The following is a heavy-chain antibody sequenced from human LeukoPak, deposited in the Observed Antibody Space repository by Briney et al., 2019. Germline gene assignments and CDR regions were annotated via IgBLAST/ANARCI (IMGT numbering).Heavy chain of an antibody. Sequence: PSQTLSLTCTVSGGSISSGGYYWSWSRQPPGKGLEWIGYIYHSGSTYYNPSLKSRVTISVGRSKNQFSLKLSSVTAADTAVYYCARGGGRYSSGWYDYWGQGTLVTVSS. J-gene: IGHJ4*02. CDR3: ARGGGRYSSGWYDY. V-gene: IGHV4-30-2*01. D-gene: IGHD6-19*01. CDR2: IYHSGST. CDR1: GGSISSGGYY.